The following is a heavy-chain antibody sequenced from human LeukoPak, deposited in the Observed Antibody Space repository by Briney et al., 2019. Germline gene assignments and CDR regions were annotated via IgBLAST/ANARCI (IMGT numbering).Heavy chain of an antibody. Sequence: SETLSLTCTVSGGSISSYYWSWIRQPPGKGLEWIGYIYYSGSTNYNPSLKSRVTISVDTSKNQFSLKLSSVTAADTAVYYCARLIHDYGDYFDYWGQGTLVTVPS. D-gene: IGHD4-17*01. CDR2: IYYSGST. V-gene: IGHV4-59*01. CDR3: ARLIHDYGDYFDY. CDR1: GGSISSYY. J-gene: IGHJ4*02.